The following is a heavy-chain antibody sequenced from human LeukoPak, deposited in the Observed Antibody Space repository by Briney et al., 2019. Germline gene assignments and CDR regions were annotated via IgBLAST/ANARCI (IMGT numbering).Heavy chain of an antibody. D-gene: IGHD3-16*02. CDR2: INSDGSST. CDR1: GFTFSSYW. V-gene: IGHV3-74*01. CDR3: AKRGVVVRVFLVGFHKEAYYFDS. J-gene: IGHJ4*02. Sequence: GGSLRLSCAASGFTFSSYWMHWVRQAPGKGLVWVSRINSDGSSTNYADSVKGRFTISRDNSKNTLFLQMDRLRAGDMAVYFCAKRGVVVRVFLVGFHKEAYYFDSWGQGAQVTVSS.